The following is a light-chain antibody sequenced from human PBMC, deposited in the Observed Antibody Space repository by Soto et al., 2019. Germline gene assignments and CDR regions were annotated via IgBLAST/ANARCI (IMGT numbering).Light chain of an antibody. Sequence: DIQMTQSPSSLSAAVGDRVTITCRASQSIMRFLNWYQHKPGKAPKLLMYAASSLQSGVSSIFSGSGSQTDFTLIISSFQPEGFGTYYCQQTYRTPHTFGQGTKVEIK. CDR2: AAS. V-gene: IGKV1-39*01. CDR1: QSIMRF. CDR3: QQTYRTPHT. J-gene: IGKJ1*01.